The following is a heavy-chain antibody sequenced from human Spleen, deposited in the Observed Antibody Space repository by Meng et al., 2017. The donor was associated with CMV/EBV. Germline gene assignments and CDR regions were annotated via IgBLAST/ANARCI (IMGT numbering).Heavy chain of an antibody. CDR3: VKDTGSTTALGTFDV. CDR2: INWSGNNI. Sequence: GGSLRLSCAVSGFTFEDYGMHWVRQGPGKGLEWVSSINWSGNNIEYADSVKGRFTISRDNAGNSLYLQMNSLRLEDTAFYYCVKDTGSTTALGTFDVWGQGTMVTVSS. V-gene: IGHV3-9*01. J-gene: IGHJ3*01. CDR1: GFTFEDYG. D-gene: IGHD2/OR15-2a*01.